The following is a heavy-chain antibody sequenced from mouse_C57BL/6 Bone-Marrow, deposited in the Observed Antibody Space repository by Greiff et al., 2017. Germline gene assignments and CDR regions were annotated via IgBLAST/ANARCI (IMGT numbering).Heavy chain of an antibody. CDR3: FAYRGIWY. J-gene: IGHJ4*01. D-gene: IGHD1-1*02. CDR1: GYAFSSYW. CDR2: IYPGDGDT. V-gene: IGHV1-80*01. Sequence: LVESGAELVKPGASVKISCKASGYAFSSYWMNWVKQRPGKGLEWIGQIYPGDGDTTYNGKFQGKATLTADKSSSTAYMQLSSLTSEDSAVYFCFAYRGIWYWGQGTSVTVSS.